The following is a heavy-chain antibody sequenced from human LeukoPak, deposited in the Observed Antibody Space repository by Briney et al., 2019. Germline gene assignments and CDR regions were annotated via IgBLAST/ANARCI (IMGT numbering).Heavy chain of an antibody. CDR1: GYTFTSYD. CDR2: ISPYNGNT. D-gene: IGHD5-12*01. J-gene: IGHJ4*02. Sequence: ASVKVSCKASGYTFTSYDINWVRQAPGQGLEWKGWISPYNGNTNSVQNLQGRVTMTTDTSTSTVYMELRSLRSDDTAVYYCARGAFGGYGFVDYWGQGTLVTVSS. V-gene: IGHV1-18*01. CDR3: ARGAFGGYGFVDY.